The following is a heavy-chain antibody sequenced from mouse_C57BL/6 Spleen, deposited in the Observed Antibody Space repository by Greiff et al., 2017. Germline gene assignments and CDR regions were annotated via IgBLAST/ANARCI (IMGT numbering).Heavy chain of an antibody. CDR1: GYTFTSYW. Sequence: QVQLQQPGAELVMPGASVKLSCKASGYTFTSYWMHWVKQRPGQGLEWIGEIDPSDSYTNYNQKFKGKSTLTVDKSSSTAYMQLSSLTSEDSAVYYCARQGDYSNHVDYWGQGTTLTVSS. V-gene: IGHV1-69*01. J-gene: IGHJ2*01. D-gene: IGHD2-5*01. CDR2: IDPSDSYT. CDR3: ARQGDYSNHVDY.